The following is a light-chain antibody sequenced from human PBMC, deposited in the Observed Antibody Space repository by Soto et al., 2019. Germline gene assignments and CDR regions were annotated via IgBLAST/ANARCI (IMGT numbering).Light chain of an antibody. CDR1: QSVSNNY. CDR3: QQYGRSPPII. J-gene: IGKJ3*01. V-gene: IGKV3-20*01. Sequence: EIVLTQSPGTLSLSPGERATLSCRASQSVSNNYLAWYQQKPGRAPRLLIYGASSRATGIPDRFSGSGSGTDFTLTISRLEPEDFAVYYCQQYGRSPPIIFGPGTKVDIK. CDR2: GAS.